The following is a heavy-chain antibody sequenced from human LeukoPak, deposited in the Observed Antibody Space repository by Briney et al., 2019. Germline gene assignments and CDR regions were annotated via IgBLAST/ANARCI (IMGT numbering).Heavy chain of an antibody. V-gene: IGHV3-7*01. J-gene: IGHJ4*02. CDR1: GFTFRNYW. CDR2: IKQDGSEK. Sequence: PGGSLRLSCAASGFTFRNYWMSWVRQAPGKGLEWVANIKQDGSEKYYVDSVKGRFTISRDNAKNSPYLQMNSLRTDDTAVYFCEREGPFDFWGQGTLVTVSS. CDR3: EREGPFDF.